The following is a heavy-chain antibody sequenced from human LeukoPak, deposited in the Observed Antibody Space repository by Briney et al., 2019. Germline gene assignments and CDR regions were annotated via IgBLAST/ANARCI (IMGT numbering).Heavy chain of an antibody. V-gene: IGHV3-7*01. CDR1: GFSFSNYW. D-gene: IGHD3-22*01. CDR2: AKQDGSET. Sequence: GGSLRLSCAASGFSFSNYWMSWVRQAPGKGLEWVGHAKQDGSETHYVDSVKGRFTVSRDNAKNSLFLQMNSLRVEDTAMYYCARDLPSSGYWYRDAFDIWGRGTMVTVSS. CDR3: ARDLPSSGYWYRDAFDI. J-gene: IGHJ3*02.